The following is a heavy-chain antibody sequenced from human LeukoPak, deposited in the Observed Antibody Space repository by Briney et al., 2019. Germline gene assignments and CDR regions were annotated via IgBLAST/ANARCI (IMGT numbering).Heavy chain of an antibody. CDR1: GFTFSRYG. V-gene: IGHV3-23*01. CDR3: AKDLEVPAARTDY. CDR2: ISGSGGST. D-gene: IGHD2-2*01. J-gene: IGHJ4*02. Sequence: GGTLRLSCAASGFTFSRYGMSWVSQAPGKGLEWVSAISGSGGSTYYADSVKGRFTISRDNSKNTLYLQMNSLRAEDTAVYYCAKDLEVPAARTDYWGQGTLVTVSS.